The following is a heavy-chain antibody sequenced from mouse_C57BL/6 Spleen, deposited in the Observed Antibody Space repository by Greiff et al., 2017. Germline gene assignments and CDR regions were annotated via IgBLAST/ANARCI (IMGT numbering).Heavy chain of an antibody. D-gene: IGHD1-1*01. CDR3: ARPGSSSYWYFDV. J-gene: IGHJ1*03. CDR2: IDPSDSET. V-gene: IGHV1-52*01. Sequence: QVQLQQPGAELVRPGSSVKLSCKASGYTFTSYWMHWVKQRPIQGLEWIGNIDPSDSETHYNQKFKDKATLTVAKSTSTAYMQLRRLTSEDSAVYYCARPGSSSYWYFDVWGTGTTVTVSS. CDR1: GYTFTSYW.